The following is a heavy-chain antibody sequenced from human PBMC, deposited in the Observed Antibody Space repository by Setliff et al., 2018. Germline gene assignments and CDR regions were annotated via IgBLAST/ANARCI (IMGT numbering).Heavy chain of an antibody. CDR1: GFSFTDFW. D-gene: IGHD3-10*01. Sequence: GESLKISCKGSGFSFTDFWIGWVRQMPGKGLEWMGLIYAGDSDTRYNPSFQGRVTMSADKSINTAYLQWSSLKASDTAIYYCARQKSTGSGNNWFNPWGQGTLVTVSS. CDR3: ARQKSTGSGNNWFNP. V-gene: IGHV5-51*01. CDR2: IYAGDSDT. J-gene: IGHJ5*02.